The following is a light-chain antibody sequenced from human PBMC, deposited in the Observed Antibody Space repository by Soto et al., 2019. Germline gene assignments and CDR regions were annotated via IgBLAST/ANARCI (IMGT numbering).Light chain of an antibody. CDR2: DAS. V-gene: IGKV1-5*01. Sequence: DIQMTQSPSTLSASVGDRVTITCRASQTISNWLAWYQQKPGKAPKVLIYDASSLQSGVPSRFSGSGSGTEFTLTFSSLQPDDFATYYCQHYYSNVYTFGQGTKVEI. J-gene: IGKJ2*01. CDR1: QTISNW. CDR3: QHYYSNVYT.